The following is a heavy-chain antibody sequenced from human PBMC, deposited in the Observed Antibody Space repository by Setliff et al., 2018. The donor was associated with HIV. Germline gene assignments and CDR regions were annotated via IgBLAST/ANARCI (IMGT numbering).Heavy chain of an antibody. Sequence: ASVKVSCKASGYTFTEFYVHWVRQAPGEGLEWIGWIYPNIGGTNYAQKFQGRVTMTRDTSIRTAYMELRMLTSDDTAIYYCTRSTTADWGQGTMVTVSS. J-gene: IGHJ4*02. D-gene: IGHD4-17*01. CDR2: IYPNIGGT. V-gene: IGHV1-2*02. CDR3: TRSTTAD. CDR1: GYTFTEFY.